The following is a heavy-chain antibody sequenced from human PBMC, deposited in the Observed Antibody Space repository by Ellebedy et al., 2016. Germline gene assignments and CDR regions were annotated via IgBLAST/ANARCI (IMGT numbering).Heavy chain of an antibody. CDR3: ARDGELGYCSSTSCYFSPDAFDI. CDR2: IYYSGST. D-gene: IGHD2-2*01. V-gene: IGHV4-59*12. CDR1: GGSISSYY. Sequence: SETLSLTCTVSGGSISSYYWSWIRQPPGKGLEWIGYIYYSGSTNYNPSLKSRVTISVDTSKNQFSLKLSSVTAADTAVYYCARDGELGYCSSTSCYFSPDAFDIWGQGTMVTVSS. J-gene: IGHJ3*02.